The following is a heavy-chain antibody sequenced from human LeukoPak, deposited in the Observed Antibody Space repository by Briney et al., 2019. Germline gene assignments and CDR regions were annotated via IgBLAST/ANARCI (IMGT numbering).Heavy chain of an antibody. J-gene: IGHJ5*02. D-gene: IGHD2-15*01. V-gene: IGHV4-4*09. CDR1: GGSISSHY. CDR3: ARPRSGQGWFDP. Sequence: PSETLSLTCTVSGGSISSHYWSWIRQPPGKGLEWIGYIYTSGSTNYNPSLKSRVTISVDTSKNQFSLKLSSVTAADTAVYYCARPRSGQGWFDPWGQGTLVTVSS. CDR2: IYTSGST.